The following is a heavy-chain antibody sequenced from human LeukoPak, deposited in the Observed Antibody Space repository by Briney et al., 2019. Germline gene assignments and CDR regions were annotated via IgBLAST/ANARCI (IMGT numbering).Heavy chain of an antibody. CDR1: GFTFDDYA. CDR3: AKELQGGRYCSGGSCFHHWYFDL. D-gene: IGHD2-15*01. CDR2: ISWNSGSI. J-gene: IGHJ2*01. V-gene: IGHV3-9*01. Sequence: GGSLRLSCAASGFTFDDYAMHWVRQAPGKGLEWVSGISWNSGSIGYADSVKGRFTISRDNAKNSLYLQMNSLRAEDTALYYCAKELQGGRYCSGGSCFHHWYFDLWGRGTLVTVSS.